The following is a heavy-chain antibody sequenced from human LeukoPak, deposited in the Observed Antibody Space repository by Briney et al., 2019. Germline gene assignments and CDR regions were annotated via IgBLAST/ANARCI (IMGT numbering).Heavy chain of an antibody. J-gene: IGHJ6*02. CDR1: GGTFSSYA. Sequence: ASVKVSCKASGGTFSSYAISWVRQAPGQGLEWMGGIIPIFGTANYAQKFQGRVTITADESTSTAYMELSSLRPEDTAVYFCARDPGLGVVVPAAIEAFYYYGMDVWGQGTTVTVSS. CDR3: ARDPGLGVVVPAAIEAFYYYGMDV. V-gene: IGHV1-69*01. D-gene: IGHD2-2*02. CDR2: IIPIFGTA.